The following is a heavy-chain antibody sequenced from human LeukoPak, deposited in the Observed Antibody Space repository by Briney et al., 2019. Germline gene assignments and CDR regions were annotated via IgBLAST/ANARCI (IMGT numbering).Heavy chain of an antibody. D-gene: IGHD3-22*01. CDR2: IYYSGST. Sequence: PSETLSLTCTVSGGSISSYYWSWLRQPPGKGLEWIGYIYYSGSTNYNPSLKSRVTISVDTSKNQFSLKLSSVTAADTAVYYCARVWGYPYDSSGYLDYWGQGTLVTVSS. J-gene: IGHJ4*02. V-gene: IGHV4-59*01. CDR1: GGSISSYY. CDR3: ARVWGYPYDSSGYLDY.